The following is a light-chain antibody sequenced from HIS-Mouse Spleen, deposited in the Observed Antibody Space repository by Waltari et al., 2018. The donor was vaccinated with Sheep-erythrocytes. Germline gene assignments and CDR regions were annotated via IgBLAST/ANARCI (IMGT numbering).Light chain of an antibody. CDR2: WAS. CDR1: QSVLYSSNNKNY. V-gene: IGKV4-1*01. Sequence: DIVMTQSPDSLAVSLGERATINCKSSQSVLYSSNNKNYLAWYHQKPGQPPKLLIYWASTRVSGVPDRFSGSGSGTDFTLTISSLQAEDVAVYYCQQYYSTLTFGGGTKVEIK. J-gene: IGKJ4*01. CDR3: QQYYSTLT.